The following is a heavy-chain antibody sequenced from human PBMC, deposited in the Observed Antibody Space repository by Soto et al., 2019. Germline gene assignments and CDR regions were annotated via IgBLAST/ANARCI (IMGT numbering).Heavy chain of an antibody. J-gene: IGHJ4*02. Sequence: SETLSLTCTVSGGSVSSGSYYWSWIRQPPGKGLEWIGYIYYSGSTNYNPSLKSRVTISVDTSMNQFSLKLSSVTAADTAVYYCATIYDSSGYYYDYWGQGTLVTVSS. CDR1: GGSVSSGSYY. V-gene: IGHV4-61*01. D-gene: IGHD3-22*01. CDR2: IYYSGST. CDR3: ATIYDSSGYYYDY.